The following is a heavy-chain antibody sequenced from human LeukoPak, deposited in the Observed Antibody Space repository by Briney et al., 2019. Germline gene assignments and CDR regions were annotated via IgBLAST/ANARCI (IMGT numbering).Heavy chain of an antibody. J-gene: IGHJ4*02. V-gene: IGHV3-48*03. CDR2: ISGSGSTI. CDR3: ARAYYYGSGSL. CDR1: GFTFSSYE. D-gene: IGHD3-10*01. Sequence: GGSLRLSCAVSGFTFSSYEMNWVRQAPGKGLEWVSYISGSGSTIYYADSVKGRFTISRDNAKNSLYLQMNSLRAEDTAVYYCARAYYYGSGSLWGQGTLVTVSS.